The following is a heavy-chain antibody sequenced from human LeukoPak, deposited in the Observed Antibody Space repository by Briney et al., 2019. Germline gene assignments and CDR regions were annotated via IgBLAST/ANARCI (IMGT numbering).Heavy chain of an antibody. D-gene: IGHD2/OR15-2a*01. V-gene: IGHV3-66*01. CDR2: IYSGGST. CDR3: ARGFYGDYYYYYGMDV. J-gene: IGHJ6*02. CDR1: GFTVSSNY. Sequence: PGGSLRPSCAASGFTVSSNYMSWVRQAPGKGLEWVSVIYSGGSTYYADPVKGRFTISRDNSKNTLYLQMNSLRAEDTAVYYCARGFYGDYYYYYGMDVWGQGTTVTVSS.